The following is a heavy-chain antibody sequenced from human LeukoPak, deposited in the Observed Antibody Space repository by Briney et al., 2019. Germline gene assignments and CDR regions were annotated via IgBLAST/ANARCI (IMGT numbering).Heavy chain of an antibody. J-gene: IGHJ4*02. V-gene: IGHV3-7*01. Sequence: PGGSLRLSCGVSGFTFTDYWMNWVRQAPGKGLEWVASIKQDGGERYYVDSVKGRFTISRDNAKNSLYLQMSRLRAEDTAVYYCARQSLRFFDYWGQGTLVTVSS. CDR2: IKQDGGER. CDR1: GFTFTDYW. CDR3: ARQSLRFFDY.